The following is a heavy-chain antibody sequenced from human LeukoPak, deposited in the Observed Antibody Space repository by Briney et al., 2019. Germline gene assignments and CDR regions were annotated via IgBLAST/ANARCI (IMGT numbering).Heavy chain of an antibody. CDR3: ARQSELLGFFDY. J-gene: IGHJ4*02. V-gene: IGHV4-39*01. CDR1: GGSISSSSYY. D-gene: IGHD1-26*01. CDR2: IYYSGST. Sequence: SETLSLTCTVPGGSISSSSYYWGWIRHPPGKGLEWIGSIYYSGSTYYNPSLKSRVTISVDTSKNQFSLKLSSVTAADTAVYYCARQSELLGFFDYWGQGTLVTVSS.